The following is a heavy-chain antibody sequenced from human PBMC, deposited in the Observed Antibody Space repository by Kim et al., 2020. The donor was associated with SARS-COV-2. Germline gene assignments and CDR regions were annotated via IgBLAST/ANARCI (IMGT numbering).Heavy chain of an antibody. V-gene: IGHV4-34*01. CDR2: INHSGST. CDR1: GGSFSGYY. Sequence: SETLSLTCAVYGGSFSGYYWSWIRQPPGKGLAWIGEINHSGSTNYNPSLKSRVTISVDTSKNQFSLKLSSVTAADTAVYYCARGTRQWLSRHYYYYMDVGGKGTTVTVSS. D-gene: IGHD6-19*01. CDR3: ARGTRQWLSRHYYYYMDV. J-gene: IGHJ6*03.